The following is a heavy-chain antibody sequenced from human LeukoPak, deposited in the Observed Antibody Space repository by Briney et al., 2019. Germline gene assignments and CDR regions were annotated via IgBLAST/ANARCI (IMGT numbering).Heavy chain of an antibody. J-gene: IGHJ5*02. D-gene: IGHD2-2*01. CDR2: ISSSSSYT. V-gene: IGHV3-11*05. CDR3: ARGLYCSSTVCYAGDH. Sequence: SGGSLRLSCGASGFTFSDYYMSWLRQAPGKGLEWVSYISSSSSYTNYADSVKGRFTISRDNAKNSLYLQMNSLRAEDTAVYYCARGLYCSSTVCYAGDHWGQGTLVTVSS. CDR1: GFTFSDYY.